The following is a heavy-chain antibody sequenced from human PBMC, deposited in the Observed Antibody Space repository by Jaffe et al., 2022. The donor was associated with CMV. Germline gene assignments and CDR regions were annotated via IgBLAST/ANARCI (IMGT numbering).Heavy chain of an antibody. Sequence: QVQLVESGGGVVQPGRSLRLSCAASGFTFSSYGMHWVRQAPGKGLEWVAVISYDGSNKYYADSVKGRFTISRDNSKNTLYLQMNSLRAEDTAVYYCAKDSSGYYYDSSGYPFDYWGQGTLVTVSS. CDR1: GFTFSSYG. V-gene: IGHV3-30*18. CDR3: AKDSSGYYYDSSGYPFDY. D-gene: IGHD3-22*01. J-gene: IGHJ4*02. CDR2: ISYDGSNK.